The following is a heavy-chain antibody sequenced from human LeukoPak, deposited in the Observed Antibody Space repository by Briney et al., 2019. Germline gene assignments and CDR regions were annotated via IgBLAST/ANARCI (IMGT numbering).Heavy chain of an antibody. V-gene: IGHV3-48*02. CDR2: ISSSSSTI. J-gene: IGHJ4*02. D-gene: IGHD6-6*01. CDR1: GFTFSSYS. CDR3: ARDNIAARPFDY. Sequence: TGGSLRLSCAASGFTFSSYSMNWVRQPPGKGLEWVSYISSSSSTIYSADSVKGRFTISRDNAKNSLNLQMNSLRDKDTAVYYCARDNIAARPFDYWGQGTLVTVSS.